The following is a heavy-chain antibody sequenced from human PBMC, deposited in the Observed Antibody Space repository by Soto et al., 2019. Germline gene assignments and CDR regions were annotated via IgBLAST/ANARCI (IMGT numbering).Heavy chain of an antibody. CDR3: TRLVVTMVRGVPPTSYYYYYYMDV. Sequence: GGSLRLSCAASGFTLRGSAMHWVRQASGKGLEWVGRIRSKANSYATAYAASVKGRFTISRDDSKNTAYLQMNSLKTEDAAVYYCTRLVVTMVRGVPPTSYYYYYYMDVWGKGTTVTVSS. D-gene: IGHD3-10*01. J-gene: IGHJ6*03. CDR2: IRSKANSYAT. CDR1: GFTLRGSA. V-gene: IGHV3-73*01.